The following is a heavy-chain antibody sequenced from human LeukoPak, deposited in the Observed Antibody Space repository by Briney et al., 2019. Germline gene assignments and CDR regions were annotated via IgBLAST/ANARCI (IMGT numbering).Heavy chain of an antibody. CDR1: GYTFTGYY. Sequence: ASVKVSCKASGYTFTGYYMHWVRQAPGQGLEWMGRINPNSGGTNYAQKFQGRVTMTRDTSISTAYMELSRLRFDDTAVYYCARDSKGRSIAAAGDYWGQGTLVTVSS. V-gene: IGHV1-2*06. CDR3: ARDSKGRSIAAAGDY. CDR2: INPNSGGT. J-gene: IGHJ4*02. D-gene: IGHD6-13*01.